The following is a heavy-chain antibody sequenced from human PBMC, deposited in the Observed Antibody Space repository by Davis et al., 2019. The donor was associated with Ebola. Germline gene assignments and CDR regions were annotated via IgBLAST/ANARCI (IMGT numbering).Heavy chain of an antibody. CDR3: AKDHGGALYGMDV. CDR1: GFTFSSYA. J-gene: IGHJ6*02. Sequence: GGSLRLSCAASGFTFSSYAMSWVRQAPGKGLEWVLAISGSGGSTYYADSVKGRFTISRDNSKNTLYLQMNSLRAEDTAVYYCAKDHGGALYGMDVWGQGTTVTVPS. CDR2: ISGSGGST. D-gene: IGHD3-3*01. V-gene: IGHV3-23*01.